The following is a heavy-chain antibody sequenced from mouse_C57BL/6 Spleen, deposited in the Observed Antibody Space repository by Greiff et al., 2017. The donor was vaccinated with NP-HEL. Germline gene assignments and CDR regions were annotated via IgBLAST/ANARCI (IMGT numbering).Heavy chain of an antibody. CDR1: GYTFTSYW. CDR3: AREEGSFYYDYEGWFDY. CDR2: IDPNSGGT. Sequence: QVQLQQPGAELVKPGASVKLSCKASGYTFTSYWMHWVKQSPGRGLEWIGRIDPNSGGTKYNEKFKSKATLTVDKPSSTAYMQLSSLTSEDSAVYYCAREEGSFYYDYEGWFDYWGQGTLVTVAA. J-gene: IGHJ3*01. D-gene: IGHD2-4*01. V-gene: IGHV1-72*01.